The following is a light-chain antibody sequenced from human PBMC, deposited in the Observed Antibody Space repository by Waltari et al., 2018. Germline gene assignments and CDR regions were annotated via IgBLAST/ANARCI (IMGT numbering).Light chain of an antibody. CDR1: SGHINNV. CDR2: VNSDGSH. V-gene: IGLV4-69*01. Sequence: QLVLTQSPSASASLGASVKLTCTLSSGHINNVIAWLQQRPAKGPRYLMKVNSDGSHNKGDELPDRFSGSGSGAGRSLSISSLQAEDEADYICQTGGHGTWVFGGGTKLTVL. CDR3: QTGGHGTWV. J-gene: IGLJ3*02.